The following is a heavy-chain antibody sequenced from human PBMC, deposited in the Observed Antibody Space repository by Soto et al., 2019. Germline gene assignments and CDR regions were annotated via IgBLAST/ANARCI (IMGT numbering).Heavy chain of an antibody. CDR1: GGSISGYF. V-gene: IGHV4-59*08. CDR3: ARYPRLDC. Sequence: PSETLSLTCTVSGGSISGYFWGWFRQPPGKRLEWIANIYYTETTNYNPSLRSRVTISIDTSKNQFSLQLSSVTAADTAVYFCARYPRLDCWGQGTLVTVSS. CDR2: IYYTETT. J-gene: IGHJ4*02.